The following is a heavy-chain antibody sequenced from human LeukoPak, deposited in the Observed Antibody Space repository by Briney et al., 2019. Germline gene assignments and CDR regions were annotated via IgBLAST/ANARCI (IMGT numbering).Heavy chain of an antibody. V-gene: IGHV3-23*01. J-gene: IGHJ4*02. CDR1: GFTFSSYP. Sequence: GGSLRLSCAASGFTFSSYPMTWVRQAPEKGPEWVSFISDSGGITYYADSVKGRFTISRDNSKNTLYLQMNSLRAEDTAVYYCARDHRGVRDYFDYWGQGTLVTVSS. D-gene: IGHD3-10*01. CDR2: ISDSGGIT. CDR3: ARDHRGVRDYFDY.